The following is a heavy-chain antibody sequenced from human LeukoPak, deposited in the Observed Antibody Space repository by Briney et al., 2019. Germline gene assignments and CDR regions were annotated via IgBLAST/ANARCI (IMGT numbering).Heavy chain of an antibody. CDR1: GGSFSGYY. CDR2: INHSGST. Sequence: KPSETLSLTCAVYGGSFSGYYWSWIRQPPGKGLEWIGEINHSGSTNYNPSLKSRVTISVDTSKNQFSLKLSSVTAADTAVYYCARGSGRSSGSRRKNWFDPWGQGTLVTVSS. J-gene: IGHJ5*02. D-gene: IGHD6-19*01. V-gene: IGHV4-34*01. CDR3: ARGSGRSSGSRRKNWFDP.